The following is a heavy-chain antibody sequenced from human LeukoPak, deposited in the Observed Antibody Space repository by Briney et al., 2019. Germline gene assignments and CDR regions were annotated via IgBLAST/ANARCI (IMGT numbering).Heavy chain of an antibody. J-gene: IGHJ3*02. CDR3: ARMFYGQRLRGDGFDS. Sequence: GESRKISCKASGYIFTIYWIGWVHQLPGKGLERMGIIYSGDSETRYSPSFQGQVTISADRSITTAYLQWNSLKAPDTAMYYCARMFYGQRLRGDGFDSWGHGIIVTVSS. D-gene: IGHD2/OR15-2a*01. CDR2: IYSGDSET. CDR1: GYIFTIYW. V-gene: IGHV5-51*07.